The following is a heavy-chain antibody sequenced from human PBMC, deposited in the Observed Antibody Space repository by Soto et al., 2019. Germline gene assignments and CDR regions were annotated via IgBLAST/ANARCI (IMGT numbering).Heavy chain of an antibody. CDR1: GYTFTTYW. V-gene: IGHV5-51*01. CDR3: ARRPRAGTLDY. CDR2: IYPGDSDT. D-gene: IGHD6-19*01. J-gene: IGHJ4*02. Sequence: GESLKISCTGSGYTFTTYWIAWVRQMPGKGLEWMGIIYPGDSDTRYSPSFQGQVTTSADKSISTAYLQWSSLKASDTAMYYCARRPRAGTLDYWGQGTLVTVSS.